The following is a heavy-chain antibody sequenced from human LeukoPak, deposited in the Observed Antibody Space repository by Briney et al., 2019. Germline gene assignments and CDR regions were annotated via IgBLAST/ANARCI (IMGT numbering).Heavy chain of an antibody. D-gene: IGHD3-3*01. Sequence: ASVKVSCKASGYTFTSYDINWVRQATGQGLEWMGWMNPNSGNTGYAQKFQGRVTMTRNTSISTAYMELSSLRSEDTAVYYCARVGWIFGVVITNYYYYGMDVWGQGTTVTVSS. J-gene: IGHJ6*02. V-gene: IGHV1-8*01. CDR3: ARVGWIFGVVITNYYYYGMDV. CDR2: MNPNSGNT. CDR1: GYTFTSYD.